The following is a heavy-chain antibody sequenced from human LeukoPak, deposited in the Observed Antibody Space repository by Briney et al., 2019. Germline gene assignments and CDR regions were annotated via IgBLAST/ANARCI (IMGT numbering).Heavy chain of an antibody. CDR2: IDPSDSYT. CDR1: GYSFTSYW. V-gene: IGHV5-10-1*01. J-gene: IGHJ4*02. D-gene: IGHD3-9*01. Sequence: GESLKISCKGSGYSFTSYWISWVRQMPGKGLEWMGRIDPSDSYTNYSPSFQGHVTISADKSISTAYLQWSSLKASDTATYYCARQTSYYDILTGSAFDYWGQGTLVTVSS. CDR3: ARQTSYYDILTGSAFDY.